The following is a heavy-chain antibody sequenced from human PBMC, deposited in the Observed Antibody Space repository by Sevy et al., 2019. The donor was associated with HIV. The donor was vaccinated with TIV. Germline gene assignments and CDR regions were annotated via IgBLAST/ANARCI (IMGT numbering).Heavy chain of an antibody. CDR2: IYYSGST. D-gene: IGHD3-9*01. CDR3: ARSTYYDFLTGPSYGMVV. Sequence: SETLSLTCTVSGGSISSYYWSWIRQPPGKGLEWIGYIYYSGSTNYNPSLKRRVTISVDTSKNQFSLKLSSVTAADTAVYYCARSTYYDFLTGPSYGMVVWGQGTTVTASS. J-gene: IGHJ6*02. CDR1: GGSISSYY. V-gene: IGHV4-59*01.